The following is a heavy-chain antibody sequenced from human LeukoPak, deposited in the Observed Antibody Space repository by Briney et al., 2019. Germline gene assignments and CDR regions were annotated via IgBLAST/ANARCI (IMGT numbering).Heavy chain of an antibody. CDR3: ASSQGYYYDSSGYYYFY. CDR1: GGYISSNNW. D-gene: IGHD3-22*01. Sequence: SGTLSLTCAVSGGYISSNNWWSWVRQPPGKGLEWIGEIYHSGSTNYNPSLKSRVTTSVDKSKNQFSLKLGSVTAADTAVYYCASSQGYYYDSSGYYYFYWGQGTLVTVSS. CDR2: IYHSGST. J-gene: IGHJ4*02. V-gene: IGHV4-4*02.